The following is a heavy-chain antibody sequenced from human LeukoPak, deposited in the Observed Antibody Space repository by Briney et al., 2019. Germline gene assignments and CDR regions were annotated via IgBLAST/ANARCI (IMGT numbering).Heavy chain of an antibody. J-gene: IGHJ4*02. CDR2: INHSGST. CDR3: AGGGIVVVPAAVSAAAPSY. V-gene: IGHV4-34*01. Sequence: PSETLSLTCAVYGGSFSGYYWSWIRQPPGKGLEWIGEINHSGSTNYNPSLKSRVTISVDTSKNQFSLKLSSVTAADTAVYYCAGGGIVVVPAAVSAAAPSYWGQGTLVTVSS. D-gene: IGHD2-2*01. CDR1: GGSFSGYY.